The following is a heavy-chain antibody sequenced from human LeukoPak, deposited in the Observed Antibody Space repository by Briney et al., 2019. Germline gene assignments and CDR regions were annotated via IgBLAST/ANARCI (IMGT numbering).Heavy chain of an antibody. V-gene: IGHV3-43*01. J-gene: IGHJ6*03. CDR3: AKDITVGNYYYYMDV. D-gene: IGHD7-27*01. CDR1: GFTFDDYT. CDR2: ISWDGGST. Sequence: GGSLRLSCAASGFTFDDYTMHWVRQAPGKGLEWVSLISWDGGSTYYVDSVKGRFTISRDNSKNSLYLQMNSLRTEDTALHYCAKDITVGNYYYYMDVWGKGTTVTVSS.